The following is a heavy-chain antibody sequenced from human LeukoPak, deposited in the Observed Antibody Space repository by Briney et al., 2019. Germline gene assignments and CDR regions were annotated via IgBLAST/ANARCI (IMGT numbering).Heavy chain of an antibody. V-gene: IGHV4-59*01. Sequence: SETLSLTCTVSGGSISSYYWSWIRQPPGKGLEWIGYIDYSGSTNYNPSLKSRVTISVDTSKNQFSLKLSSVTAADTAVYYCARIERIHSHLDYWGQGTLVTVSS. D-gene: IGHD5-18*01. CDR3: ARIERIHSHLDY. J-gene: IGHJ4*02. CDR2: IDYSGST. CDR1: GGSISSYY.